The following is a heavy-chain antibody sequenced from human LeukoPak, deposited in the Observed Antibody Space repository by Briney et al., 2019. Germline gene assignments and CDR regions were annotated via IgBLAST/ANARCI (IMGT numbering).Heavy chain of an antibody. V-gene: IGHV1-18*01. D-gene: IGHD6-13*01. Sequence: ASVKVSCKASGFSLTSYGISWVRQAPGQGLEWVGWINGYSGDTNYGQKFQGRVTMTRDTVANIAYMELKSLRSDDTAVYYCARVEAAALKQWGQGTLVTVSS. CDR3: ARVEAAALKQ. CDR2: INGYSGDT. J-gene: IGHJ4*02. CDR1: GFSLTSYG.